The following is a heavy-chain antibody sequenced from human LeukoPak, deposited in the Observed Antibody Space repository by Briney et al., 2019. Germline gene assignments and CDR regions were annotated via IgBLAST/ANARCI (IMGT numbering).Heavy chain of an antibody. CDR2: IYHSGST. CDR3: ASPGSTYVY. Sequence: SETLSLTCTVSGYSISSGYYWGWIRQPPGKGLEWIGSIYHSGSTYYNPSLKSRVTISVDTSKNQFSLKLSSVTAADTAVYYCASPGSTYVYWGQGTLVTVSS. J-gene: IGHJ4*02. D-gene: IGHD1-26*01. V-gene: IGHV4-38-2*02. CDR1: GYSISSGYY.